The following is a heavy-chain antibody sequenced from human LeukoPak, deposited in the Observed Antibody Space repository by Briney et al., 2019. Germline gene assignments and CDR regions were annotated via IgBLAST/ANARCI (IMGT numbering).Heavy chain of an antibody. J-gene: IGHJ5*02. Sequence: GGSLRLSCAASGFTFSSYRMNWVRQAPGKGLEWVSSISSSANYADSVKGRFTISRDNSKNTLYLQMNSLRAEDTAVYYCAKDPFSGWYGFWFDPWGQGTLVTVSS. V-gene: IGHV3-21*01. CDR2: ISSSA. CDR1: GFTFSSYR. D-gene: IGHD6-19*01. CDR3: AKDPFSGWYGFWFDP.